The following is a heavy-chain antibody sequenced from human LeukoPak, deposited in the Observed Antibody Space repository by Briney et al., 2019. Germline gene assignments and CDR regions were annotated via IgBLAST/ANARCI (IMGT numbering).Heavy chain of an antibody. V-gene: IGHV4-4*07. D-gene: IGHD4-17*01. CDR3: ARTYGDYGWYFDL. J-gene: IGHJ2*01. CDR1: GISISTYH. Sequence: SGTLSLTCTVSGISISTYHWSWIRQSAGKGLEWIGRIYVDGSNNYNPSLKSRVTMSVDTSKNQFSLKLTSVTAADTAVYYCARTYGDYGWYFDLWGRGTLVTVSS. CDR2: IYVDGSN.